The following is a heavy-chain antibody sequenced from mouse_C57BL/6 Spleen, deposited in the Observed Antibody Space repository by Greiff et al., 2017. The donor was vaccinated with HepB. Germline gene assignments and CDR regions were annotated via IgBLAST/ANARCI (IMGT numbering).Heavy chain of an antibody. J-gene: IGHJ4*01. D-gene: IGHD2-4*01. Sequence: QVQLQQPGAELVKPGASVKVSCKASGYTFTSYWMHWVKQRPGQGLEWIGRIHPSDSDTNYNQKFKGKTTLTVDKSSSTAYMQLSRLTSEDSAVYYSAICWDYDAGYAKDYWGQGTSVTVSS. V-gene: IGHV1-74*01. CDR2: IHPSDSDT. CDR3: AICWDYDAGYAKDY. CDR1: GYTFTSYW.